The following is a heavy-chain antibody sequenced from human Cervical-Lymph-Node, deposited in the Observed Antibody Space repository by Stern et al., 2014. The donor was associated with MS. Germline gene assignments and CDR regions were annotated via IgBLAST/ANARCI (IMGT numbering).Heavy chain of an antibody. J-gene: IGHJ4*02. CDR2: NYPGDSDP. V-gene: IGHV5-51*01. CDR3: ARHCGFRPGCIDY. D-gene: IGHD2-21*01. CDR1: GYSFTSYW. Sequence: VQLVQSGAEVKKPGESLKISCKGSGYSFTSYWIGWVRQLPGKGLELMGINYPGDSDPLYSPSFPCQVLISADKAISTAYLQWSSLKASDTAMYYCARHCGFRPGCIDYWGQGTLVTVSS.